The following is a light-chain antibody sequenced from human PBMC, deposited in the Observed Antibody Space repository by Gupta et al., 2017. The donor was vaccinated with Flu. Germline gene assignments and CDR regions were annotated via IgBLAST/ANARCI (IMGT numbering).Light chain of an antibody. CDR2: AAS. CDR3: QQSYSTPPVT. V-gene: IGKV1-39*01. Sequence: DIQMTQSPSSLSASVGDRVTITCRASQSISSYLNWYQQKPGKAPKLLIYAASSLQSGVPSRFSGSGSGTDFTLTISSLQPEDFVTYYCQQSYSTPPVTFSQGTKVEIK. CDR1: QSISSY. J-gene: IGKJ1*01.